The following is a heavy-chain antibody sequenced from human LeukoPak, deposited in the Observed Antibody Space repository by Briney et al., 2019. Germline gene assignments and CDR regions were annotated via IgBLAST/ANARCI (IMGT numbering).Heavy chain of an antibody. D-gene: IGHD3-10*01. J-gene: IGHJ6*02. CDR3: ARSSSYYYYYGMDV. Sequence: SETLSLTCGVYGGSLSGYYCSWIRQPPGKGLEWIGEFNHCGSTNYNPSIKSRVTISVDTSKNQYSLKLSSVTAADTAVYYCARSSSYYYYYGMDVWGQGTTVTVSS. CDR1: GGSLSGYY. V-gene: IGHV4-34*01. CDR2: FNHCGST.